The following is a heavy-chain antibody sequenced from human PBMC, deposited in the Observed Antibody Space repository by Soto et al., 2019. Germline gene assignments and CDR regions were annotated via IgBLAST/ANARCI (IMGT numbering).Heavy chain of an antibody. CDR2: IWYDGSNK. J-gene: IGHJ4*02. CDR3: ARGVVVATITGKNFDY. V-gene: IGHV3-33*01. CDR1: GFTFSSYG. D-gene: IGHD5-12*01. Sequence: QVQLVESGGGVVQPGRSLRLSCAASGFTFSSYGMHWVRQAPGKGLEWVAVIWYDGSNKYYADSVKGRFTISRDNSNNTLYLQMNSLRAEDTAVYYCARGVVVATITGKNFDYWGQGTLVTVSS.